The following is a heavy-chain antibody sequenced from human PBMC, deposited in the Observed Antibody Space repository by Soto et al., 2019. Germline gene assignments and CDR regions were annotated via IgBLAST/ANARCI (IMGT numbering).Heavy chain of an antibody. J-gene: IGHJ1*01. CDR1: GFTFSSYA. CDR2: ISGSGGST. Sequence: GGSLRLSCAASGFTFSSYAMSWVRQAPGKGLEWVSAISGSGGSTYYADSAKGRFTISRDNSKNTLYLQMNSLRAEDTAVYYCAKHHYYDSSGYYYLQGYFQHWGQGTLVTVSS. D-gene: IGHD3-22*01. CDR3: AKHHYYDSSGYYYLQGYFQH. V-gene: IGHV3-23*01.